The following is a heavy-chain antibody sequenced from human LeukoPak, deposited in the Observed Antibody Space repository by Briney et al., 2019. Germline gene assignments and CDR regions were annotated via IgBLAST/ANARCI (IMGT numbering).Heavy chain of an antibody. Sequence: GGSLRLSCAAFGFTFSTYGMHWVRQAPGKGLEGVAVIWYDGSDKYYAVSVKGRFTISRDNSKNTLYLQMSSLRAEDTAVYFCARGGVQGVITYYFDFWGQGTLVTVSS. CDR1: GFTFSTYG. V-gene: IGHV3-33*01. D-gene: IGHD3-10*01. CDR2: IWYDGSDK. J-gene: IGHJ4*02. CDR3: ARGGVQGVITYYFDF.